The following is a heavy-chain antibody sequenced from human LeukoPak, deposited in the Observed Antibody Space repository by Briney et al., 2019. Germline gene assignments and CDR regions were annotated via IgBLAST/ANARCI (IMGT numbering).Heavy chain of an antibody. D-gene: IGHD5-12*01. CDR3: ARGGTYYYYSYGMDV. CDR1: GFTFSRYA. Sequence: PGGSLRLSCAASGFTFSRYALHWVRQAPGKGLEWVAVISYDGNHKYYADSVKGRFTISRDNSKNTLFTQMNSLSAEDTAVYYCARGGTYYYYSYGMDVWGQGTTVTVSS. V-gene: IGHV3-30-3*01. J-gene: IGHJ6*02. CDR2: ISYDGNHK.